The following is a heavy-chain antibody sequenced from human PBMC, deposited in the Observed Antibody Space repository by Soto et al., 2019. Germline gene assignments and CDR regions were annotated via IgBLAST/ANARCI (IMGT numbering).Heavy chain of an antibody. J-gene: IGHJ4*02. D-gene: IGHD1-26*01. V-gene: IGHV5-51*01. Sequence: GESLKISCKGSGYSFTSYWIGWVRQMPGKGLEWMGNIYPGDSDTRYSPSFQGQVTISADKSISTAYLQWSSLKASDTAMYYCAVSSGSYTTAFDYWGQGTLVTVSS. CDR3: AVSSGSYTTAFDY. CDR1: GYSFTSYW. CDR2: IYPGDSDT.